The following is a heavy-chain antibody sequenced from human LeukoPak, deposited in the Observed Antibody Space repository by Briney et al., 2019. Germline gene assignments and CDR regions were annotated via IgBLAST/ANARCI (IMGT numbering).Heavy chain of an antibody. CDR3: ARDFSGWYRGVDY. J-gene: IGHJ4*02. CDR1: GFTFSSYE. CDR2: ISSSGSTI. D-gene: IGHD6-19*01. Sequence: GRSLRLSCAASGFTFSSYEMNWVRQAPGKGLEWASYISSSGSTIYYADSVKGRFTISRDNAKNSLYLQMNSLRAEDTAVYYCARDFSGWYRGVDYWGQGTLVTVSS. V-gene: IGHV3-48*03.